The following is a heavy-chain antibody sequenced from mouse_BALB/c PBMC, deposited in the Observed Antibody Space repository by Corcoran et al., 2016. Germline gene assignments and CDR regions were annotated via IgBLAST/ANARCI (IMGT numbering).Heavy chain of an antibody. J-gene: IGHJ2*01. Sequence: QIQLVQSGPELKKPGETVKISCKASGYTFTNYGMNWVKQAPGKGLKWMGWINTYTGEPTYADDFKGRFAFSLETSASTAYLQINNLKNEDMATYFCARGSSGSDYWGQGTTLTVSS. D-gene: IGHD3-1*01. CDR1: GYTFTNYG. CDR3: ARGSSGSDY. CDR2: INTYTGEP. V-gene: IGHV9-1*02.